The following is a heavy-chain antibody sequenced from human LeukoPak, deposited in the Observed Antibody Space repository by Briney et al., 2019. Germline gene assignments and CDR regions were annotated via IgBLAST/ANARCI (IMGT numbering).Heavy chain of an antibody. CDR3: ARGYSSGWYELYYFDY. V-gene: IGHV3-21*01. D-gene: IGHD6-19*01. Sequence: VKPGGSLRLSCAASGFTFSNYNMNWVRQAPGKGLEWVSSTTGSSIHKYYADSVKGRFTISRDNAKNSLYLQINSLSAEDTAVYYCARGYSSGWYELYYFDYWGQGTLVTVSS. CDR1: GFTFSNYN. J-gene: IGHJ4*02. CDR2: TTGSSIHK.